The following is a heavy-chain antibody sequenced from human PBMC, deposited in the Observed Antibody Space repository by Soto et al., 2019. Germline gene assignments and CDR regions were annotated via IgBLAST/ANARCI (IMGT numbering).Heavy chain of an antibody. V-gene: IGHV1-3*01. Sequence: ASVKVSCKASGYTFTSYAMYWVRQAPGQRLEWMGWINAGNGNTKYSQKFQGRVTITRDTSASTAYMELSSLRSEDTAVYYCARDLGYCTNGVCYPAGFDPWGQGTLVTVSS. D-gene: IGHD2-8*01. CDR2: INAGNGNT. J-gene: IGHJ5*02. CDR1: GYTFTSYA. CDR3: ARDLGYCTNGVCYPAGFDP.